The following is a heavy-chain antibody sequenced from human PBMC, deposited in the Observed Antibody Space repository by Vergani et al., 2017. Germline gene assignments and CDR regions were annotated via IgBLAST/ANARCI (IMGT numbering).Heavy chain of an antibody. D-gene: IGHD3-10*01. CDR1: GGSVSGSGYY. Sequence: QLQESGPGLVKASQTLSLICNVSGGSVSGSGYYWGWVRQSPGKGLEWIGTMYYSGSTYHNPSLKSRVSMSVDTSKNQFSLNVSSVTAADTAVYFCEAGTYYNPWYWGQGILVTVSS. J-gene: IGHJ4*02. V-gene: IGHV4-39*01. CDR2: MYYSGST. CDR3: EAGTYYNPWY.